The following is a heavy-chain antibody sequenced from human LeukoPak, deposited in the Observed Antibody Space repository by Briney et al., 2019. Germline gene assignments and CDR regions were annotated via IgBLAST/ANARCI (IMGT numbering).Heavy chain of an antibody. V-gene: IGHV4-39*01. CDR2: IYYSGST. Sequence: PSETLSLTCTVSGGSISSSSYYWRWIRQPPGKGLEWLGSIYYSGSTYYHPSLKSRVTISVDTSKNQFSLKLSSVTAADTAVYYCARPLYSSSPNFDYWGQGTLVTVSS. D-gene: IGHD6-6*01. CDR1: GGSISSSSYY. CDR3: ARPLYSSSPNFDY. J-gene: IGHJ4*02.